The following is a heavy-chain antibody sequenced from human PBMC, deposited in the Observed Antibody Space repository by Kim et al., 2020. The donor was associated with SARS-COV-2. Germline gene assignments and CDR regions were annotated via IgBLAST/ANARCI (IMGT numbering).Heavy chain of an antibody. Sequence: GGSLRLSCAASGFTFSSYGMHWVRQAPGKGLEWVAVISYDGSNNYYADSEKGRFTISRDNSINTLYLQMNSLRAEDTAVYSCARDRAASGSTRGPFDYWGQGSLVIVSS. CDR2: ISYDGSNN. D-gene: IGHD1-26*01. J-gene: IGHJ4*02. CDR1: GFTFSSYG. CDR3: ARDRAASGSTRGPFDY. V-gene: IGHV3-33*05.